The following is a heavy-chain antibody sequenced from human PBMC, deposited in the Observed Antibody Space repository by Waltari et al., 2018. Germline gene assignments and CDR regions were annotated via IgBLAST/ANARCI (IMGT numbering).Heavy chain of an antibody. CDR2: ISSSSNTI. J-gene: IGHJ4*02. V-gene: IGHV3-48*01. CDR1: GFTFSVLH. CDR3: ASRSSGTTGPAINFDY. D-gene: IGHD3-22*01. Sequence: EVQLVESGGGLVQTGGSLRRAGAAAGFTFSVLHFNWVRQAPGKGVEWISYISSSSNTIYYADSVKGRFTISRDNAQNSLYLQMNSLRVENTAVYFCASRSSGTTGPAINFDYWGQGTLVTVSS.